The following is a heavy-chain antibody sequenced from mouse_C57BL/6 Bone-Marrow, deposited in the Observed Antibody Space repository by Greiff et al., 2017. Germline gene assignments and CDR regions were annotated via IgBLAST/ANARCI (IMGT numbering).Heavy chain of an antibody. Sequence: QVQLLEPGAELVKPGASVKMSCKASGYNFTSDWITWVKQRPGQGLEWIGEIYPGSGSTNYTEKFKSKATMTVDTSSSTAYLQLSSLTSEDPAVYYCARGCYYGALDYWGQGTTLTVSA. V-gene: IGHV1-55*01. D-gene: IGHD1-1*02. CDR1: GYNFTSDW. CDR3: ARGCYYGALDY. J-gene: IGHJ2*01. CDR2: IYPGSGST.